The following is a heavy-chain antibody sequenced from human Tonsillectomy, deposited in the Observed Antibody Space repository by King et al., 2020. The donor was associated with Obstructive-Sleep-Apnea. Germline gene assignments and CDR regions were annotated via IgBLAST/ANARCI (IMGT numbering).Heavy chain of an antibody. D-gene: IGHD3-10*01. CDR2: ISGSGGST. CDR1: GFTFSIYA. V-gene: IGHV3-23*04. J-gene: IGHJ4*02. Sequence: VQLVESGGGLVQPGGSLRLSCAASGFTFSIYAMNWVRQAPGKGLEWVSGISGSGGSTYYADSVKVRFTISRDNSKNTLYLQMNSLRAEDTAVFYCAKGDGSGNYYTGHFDYWGQGTLVTVSS. CDR3: AKGDGSGNYYTGHFDY.